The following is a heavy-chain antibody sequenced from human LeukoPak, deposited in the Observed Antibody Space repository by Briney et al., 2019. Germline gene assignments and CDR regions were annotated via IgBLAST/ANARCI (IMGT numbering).Heavy chain of an antibody. Sequence: GGSLRLSCAASGFTFSSYGMHWVRQAPGKGLEWVAVMSYDGSNKYYADSVKGRFTISRDNSKNTLYLQMNSLRAEDTAVYYCAKVLTMVREIYYYYYYGMDVWGQGTTVTVSS. CDR1: GFTFSSYG. J-gene: IGHJ6*02. CDR3: AKVLTMVREIYYYYYYGMDV. V-gene: IGHV3-30*18. CDR2: MSYDGSNK. D-gene: IGHD3-10*01.